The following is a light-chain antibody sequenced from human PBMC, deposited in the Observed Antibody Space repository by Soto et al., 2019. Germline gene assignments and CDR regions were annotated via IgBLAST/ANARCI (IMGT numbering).Light chain of an antibody. V-gene: IGLV1-47*01. J-gene: IGLJ3*02. CDR3: AAWDDSLSGWV. CDR2: RNN. Sequence: QSVLTQPPSVSGAPGQTVTISCTGSNSNVGGGYDVHWYQQFPGTAPKLLIYRNNQRPSGVPDRFSGSKSGTSASLAISGLPSEDEADYYCAAWDDSLSGWVFGGGTKLTVL. CDR1: NSNVGGGYD.